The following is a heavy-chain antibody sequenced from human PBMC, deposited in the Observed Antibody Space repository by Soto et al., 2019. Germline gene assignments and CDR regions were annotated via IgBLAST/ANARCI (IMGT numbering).Heavy chain of an antibody. CDR3: ARSITMVRVLYGMDV. D-gene: IGHD3-10*01. Sequence: QVQLVESGGGVVQPGRSLRLSCAASGFTFSSYGMHWVRQAPGKGLEWVAVIWYDGSNKYYADSVKGRFTISRDNSKNTLYLQMNSLRAEDTDVYYCARSITMVRVLYGMDVWGQGTTVTVSS. V-gene: IGHV3-33*01. J-gene: IGHJ6*02. CDR2: IWYDGSNK. CDR1: GFTFSSYG.